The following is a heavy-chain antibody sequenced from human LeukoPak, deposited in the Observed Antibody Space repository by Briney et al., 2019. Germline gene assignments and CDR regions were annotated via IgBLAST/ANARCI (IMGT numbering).Heavy chain of an antibody. V-gene: IGHV3-66*01. CDR1: GFSVSSDY. CDR2: ISSAGNT. J-gene: IGHJ4*02. CDR3: ARALSEWRQSDY. Sequence: GGSLRLSCVISGFSVSSDYMSWVRQAPGKGLEWVSLISSAGNTYYADSVKGRFTISRDNSKNTLYLQMNSLRQEDTAVYYCARALSEWRQSDYWGQGTLVTVSS. D-gene: IGHD5-24*01.